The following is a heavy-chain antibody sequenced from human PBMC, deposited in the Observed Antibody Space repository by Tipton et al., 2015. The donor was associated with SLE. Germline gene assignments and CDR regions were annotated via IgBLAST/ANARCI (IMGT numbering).Heavy chain of an antibody. CDR1: GGSISSHY. CDR2: IYYSGST. V-gene: IGHV4-59*11. Sequence: TLSLTCTVSGGSISSHYWSWIRQPPGKGLEWIGCIYYSGSTNYNPSLKSRVTISVDTSKNQFSLKLSSVTAADTAVYYCAREDDYSNYFDYWGQGTLVTVSS. J-gene: IGHJ4*02. D-gene: IGHD4-11*01. CDR3: AREDDYSNYFDY.